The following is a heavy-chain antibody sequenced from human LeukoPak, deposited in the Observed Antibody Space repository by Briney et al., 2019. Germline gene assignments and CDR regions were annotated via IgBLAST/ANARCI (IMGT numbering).Heavy chain of an antibody. J-gene: IGHJ5*02. CDR2: FDPEDGET. CDR3: AIGMVRGVTHRNWFDP. V-gene: IGHV1-24*01. D-gene: IGHD3-10*01. CDR1: GYTLTELS. Sequence: ASVKVSCKVSGYTLTELSMHWVRQAPGKGLEWMGGFDPEDGETIYAQKFQGRVTMTEDTSTDTAYMELSSLRSEDTAVYYCAIGMVRGVTHRNWFDPWGQGTLVTVSS.